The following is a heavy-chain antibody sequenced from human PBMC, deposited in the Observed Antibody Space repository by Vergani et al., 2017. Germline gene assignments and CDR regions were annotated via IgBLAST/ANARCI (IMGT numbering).Heavy chain of an antibody. CDR1: GFTFGDYY. CDR2: IKRDGTET. J-gene: IGHJ4*02. V-gene: IGHV3-7*01. D-gene: IGHD2-15*01. CDR3: ARISGGSAPYLHY. Sequence: ELHLEDSGGGLVQPGGSLRLSCAASGFTFGDYYMAWIRLAPGKGLDWVASIKRDGTETFYVDSVKGRFTISRDNAKTTLYLQMNSLRDEDRGVYYCARISGGSAPYLHYWGQGTLVTVAS.